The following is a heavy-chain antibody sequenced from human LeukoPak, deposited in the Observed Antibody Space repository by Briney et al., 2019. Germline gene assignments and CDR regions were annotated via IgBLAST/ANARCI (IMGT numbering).Heavy chain of an antibody. CDR3: ARVPEYSGSYYGLFDY. CDR1: GGSFSGYY. Sequence: SETLSLTCAVYGGSFSGYYWCWIRQPPGKGLEWIGEINHSGSTNYNPSLKSRVTISVDTSKNQFSLKLSSVTAADTAVYYCARVPEYSGSYYGLFDYWGQGTLVTVSS. V-gene: IGHV4-34*01. J-gene: IGHJ4*02. CDR2: INHSGST. D-gene: IGHD1-26*01.